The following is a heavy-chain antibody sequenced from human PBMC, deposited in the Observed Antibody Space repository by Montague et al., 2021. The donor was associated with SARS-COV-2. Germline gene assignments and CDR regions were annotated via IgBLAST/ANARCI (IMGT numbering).Heavy chain of an antibody. Sequence: SETLSLTCTVSGGSISSHYWSWTWQPPGNGLEWIGFIFFSGSTNYNSSLKSRVTISVETSKSQFSLKLSSVTAADTAVYYCARGFDYWGPGTLVTVSS. CDR3: ARGFDY. CDR2: IFFSGST. CDR1: GGSISSHY. J-gene: IGHJ4*02. V-gene: IGHV4-59*08.